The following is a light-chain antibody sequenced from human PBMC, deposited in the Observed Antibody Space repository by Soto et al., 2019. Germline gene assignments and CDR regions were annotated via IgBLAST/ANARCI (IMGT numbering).Light chain of an antibody. Sequence: EILMTQSPATLSVSPGARATLPCRASQSVSSNLAWYQHKPGQAPRLLIYGASNRATGFPARFSGSASGTEFTLTISSLQPEDFATYYCQQVSGYPLNFGGGTKVDIK. CDR2: GAS. V-gene: IGKV3-15*01. CDR3: QQVSGYPLN. CDR1: QSVSSN. J-gene: IGKJ4*01.